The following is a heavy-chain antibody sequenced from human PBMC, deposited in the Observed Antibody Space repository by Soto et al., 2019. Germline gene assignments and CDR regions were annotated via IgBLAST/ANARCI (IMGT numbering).Heavy chain of an antibody. J-gene: IGHJ6*02. D-gene: IGHD3-16*01. CDR1: GFTFRNYA. CDR3: ARIYVGVRLGERSPQAGGMDF. CDR2: IWDDGNNT. Sequence: QVQVVESGGGVVQPGRSLRLSCVASGFTFRNYAIHWVRQAPGKGLEWVGVIWDDGNNTYYVDSVKGRFTISRDNSKNTVNLQMNSQIVEDTAVYSWARIYVGVRLGERSPQAGGMDFWGRGTTVIVTS. V-gene: IGHV3-33*01.